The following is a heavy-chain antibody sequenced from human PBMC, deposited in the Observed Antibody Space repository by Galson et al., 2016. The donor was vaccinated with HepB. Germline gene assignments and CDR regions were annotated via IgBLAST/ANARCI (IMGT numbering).Heavy chain of an antibody. D-gene: IGHD5-18*01. CDR3: AFRSVPTSVDAAWYLNDAFDI. CDR2: IKSDGSST. V-gene: IGHV3-74*01. J-gene: IGHJ3*02. CDR1: GFSFSNYW. Sequence: SLRLSCAASGFSFSNYWMHWVRQAPGKGLVWVSRIKSDGSSTSYADSVKGRFTISRDNSKNTLYLQMNGLRVDDTAVYYCAFRSVPTSVDAAWYLNDAFDIGGQGTMVTVSS.